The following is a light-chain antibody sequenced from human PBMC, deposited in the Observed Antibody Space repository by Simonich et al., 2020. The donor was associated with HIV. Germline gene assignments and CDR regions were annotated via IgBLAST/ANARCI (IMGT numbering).Light chain of an antibody. V-gene: IGLV2-14*03. CDR2: DVS. CDR3: NSYTSSSTWV. Sequence: SAPNQPASVSGSPGPSINILLPGNSSDVGGYNYVSWYQQHPGKAPKLMIYDVSNRPSGVSNRFSGSKSGNTASLTISGLQAEDEADYYCNSYTSSSTWVFGGGTKLTVL. CDR1: SSDVGGYNY. J-gene: IGLJ3*02.